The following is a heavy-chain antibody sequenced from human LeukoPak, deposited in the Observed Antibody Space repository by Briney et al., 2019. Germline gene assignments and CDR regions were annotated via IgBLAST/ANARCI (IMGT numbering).Heavy chain of an antibody. CDR3: AREGYASGTRYGMDV. CDR1: GFPVTNNY. Sequence: GGSLRLSCAASGFPVTNNYMSWFGKAPGKGLNWAPVIYAGGTTSYADSVKGRFTISRDSSKNTLYLQMNSLRAEDTAVYYCAREGYASGTRYGMDVWGQGTTVTVSS. D-gene: IGHD3-10*01. CDR2: IYAGGTT. J-gene: IGHJ6*02. V-gene: IGHV3-66*01.